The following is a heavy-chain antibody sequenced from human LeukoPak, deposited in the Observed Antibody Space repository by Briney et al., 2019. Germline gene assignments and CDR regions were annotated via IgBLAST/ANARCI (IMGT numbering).Heavy chain of an antibody. D-gene: IGHD3-10*01. Sequence: GGSLRLSCAASGFTFSDYYMSWIRQAPGKGLEWVSYISSSGSTIYYADSVKGRFTISRDNAKKSLYLQMNSLRAEDTAVYYCARDKSAGADTGSSFCYWGQGALVTVSS. J-gene: IGHJ4*02. CDR3: ARDKSAGADTGSSFCY. V-gene: IGHV3-11*01. CDR1: GFTFSDYY. CDR2: ISSSGSTI.